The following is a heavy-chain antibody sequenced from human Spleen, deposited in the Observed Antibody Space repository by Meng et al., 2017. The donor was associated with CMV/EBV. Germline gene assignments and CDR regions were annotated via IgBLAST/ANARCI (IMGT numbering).Heavy chain of an antibody. CDR2: IYYSGST. Sequence: GSLRLSCTVSGASISGSNYYWGWIRQPPGKGLEWIASIYYSGSTYYNPSLKSRVTISVDTSKNQFSLKLSSVTAADTAVHYCARDHHWGADYWGQGTLVTVSS. V-gene: IGHV4-39*07. J-gene: IGHJ4*02. D-gene: IGHD3-16*01. CDR3: ARDHHWGADY. CDR1: GASISGSNYY.